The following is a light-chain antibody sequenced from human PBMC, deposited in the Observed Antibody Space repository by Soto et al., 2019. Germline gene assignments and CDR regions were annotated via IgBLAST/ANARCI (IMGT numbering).Light chain of an antibody. Sequence: IHMTQSASTLSASVGERVTINCRASQSISIWLAWYQQKPGKAPKILIYKASSLESGVPSRFSGSGSGTEFTLTISSLQPHDFATYYCQQYSTYTPRTFGQGTKVDIK. CDR1: QSISIW. V-gene: IGKV1-5*03. CDR2: KAS. CDR3: QQYSTYTPRT. J-gene: IGKJ1*01.